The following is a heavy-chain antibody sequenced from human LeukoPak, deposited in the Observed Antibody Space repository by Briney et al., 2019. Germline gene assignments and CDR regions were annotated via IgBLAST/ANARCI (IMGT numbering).Heavy chain of an antibody. D-gene: IGHD3-10*01. J-gene: IGHJ4*02. CDR2: ISWNSGSI. CDR3: AKESRGGFGY. CDR1: GFTFDDYA. Sequence: PGGSLRLSCAASGFTFDDYAMHWVRQAPGKGLEWVSGISWNSGSIGYADSVKGRFTISRDNAKNSLYLQMNSLRAEDTALYYCAKESRGGFGYWGQGTLVTVSS. V-gene: IGHV3-9*01.